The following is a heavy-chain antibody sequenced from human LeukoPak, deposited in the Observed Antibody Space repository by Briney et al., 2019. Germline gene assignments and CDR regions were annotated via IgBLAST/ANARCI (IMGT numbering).Heavy chain of an antibody. CDR1: GVSISSSNSY. V-gene: IGHV4-39*01. CDR3: ARQTGSGLFILP. J-gene: IGHJ4*02. D-gene: IGHD3/OR15-3a*01. CDR2: IYYSGNT. Sequence: SETLSLTCTVSGVSISSSNSYWGWLRQPPGKGLEWVGSIYYSGNTYYNASLKSQVSISIDTSKNQFSLRLTSVTAADTVVYSCARQTGSGLFILPGGQGTLVTVSS.